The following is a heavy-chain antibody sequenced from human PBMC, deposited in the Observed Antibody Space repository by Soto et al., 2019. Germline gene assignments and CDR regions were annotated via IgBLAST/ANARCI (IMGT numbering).Heavy chain of an antibody. CDR1: GFSFSNYA. J-gene: IGHJ4*02. CDR3: AKAKGSFDHTGPDQ. V-gene: IGHV3-23*01. Sequence: EVQLLGSGGGLIQPGGSLRLSCATFGFSFSNYAMSWVRQAPGKGLEWVSGFGVDYVTYYADSVRGRFTISRDNSKNTLYLQMNSLIAEDTALYYCAKAKGSFDHTGPDQWGQGTLVTVSS. CDR2: FGVDYVT. D-gene: IGHD2-8*02.